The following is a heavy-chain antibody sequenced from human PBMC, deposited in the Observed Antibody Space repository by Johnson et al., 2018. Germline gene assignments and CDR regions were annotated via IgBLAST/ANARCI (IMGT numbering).Heavy chain of an antibody. D-gene: IGHD5-12*01. CDR2: ISHDGSNK. CDR3: ARDRAAVATNFVY. CDR1: GFTFSSYG. J-gene: IGHJ4*02. V-gene: IGHV3-30*03. Sequence: VQLVESGGGVVQPGRSLRLSCAASGFTFSSYGMHWVRQAPGKGLEWVAVISHDGSNKYYADSVKGRFTISRDNSKNTLYLQMTSLRVEDTAVYFCARDRAAVATNFVYWGQGTLVTVSS.